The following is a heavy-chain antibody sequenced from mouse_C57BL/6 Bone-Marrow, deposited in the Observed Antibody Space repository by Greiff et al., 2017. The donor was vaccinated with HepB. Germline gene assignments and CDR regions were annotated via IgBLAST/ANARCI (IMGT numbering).Heavy chain of an antibody. V-gene: IGHV3-6*01. CDR3: ARAILQDYYAMDY. J-gene: IGHJ4*01. CDR2: ISYDGSN. Sequence: EVQLQESGPGLVKPSQSLSLTCSVTGYSITSGYYWNWIRQFPGNKLEWMGYISYDGSNNYNPSLKNRISITRDTSKNQFFLKLNSVTTEDTATYYCARAILQDYYAMDYWGQGTSVTVSS. CDR1: GYSITSGYY.